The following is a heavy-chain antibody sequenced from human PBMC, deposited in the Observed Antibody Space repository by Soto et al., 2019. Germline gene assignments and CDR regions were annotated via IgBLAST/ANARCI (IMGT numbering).Heavy chain of an antibody. D-gene: IGHD1-26*01. CDR1: GYSFSSCS. CDR3: AKDPLGDTPYYFDY. Sequence: PGGSLTHSRAACGYSFSSCSMNYVRKAPGKGLEWVSAISGSGGSTYYADSVKGRFTISRDNSKNTLYLQMNSLRAEDTAVYYCAKDPLGDTPYYFDYWGQGTLVTVSS. J-gene: IGHJ4*02. CDR2: ISGSGGST. V-gene: IGHV3-23*01.